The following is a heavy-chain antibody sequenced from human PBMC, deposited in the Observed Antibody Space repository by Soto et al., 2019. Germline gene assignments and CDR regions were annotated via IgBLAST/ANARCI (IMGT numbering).Heavy chain of an antibody. CDR3: ATGLGYCSSTSCYHDTDPTY. Sequence: PVGSLRLSCAASGFTFSSYAMHWVRQAPGKGLEWVAVISYDGSNKYYADSVKGRFTISRDNAKNTLYLQMNSLRAEDTAVYYCATGLGYCSSTSCYHDTDPTYWGQGTLVTV. J-gene: IGHJ4*02. CDR2: ISYDGSNK. V-gene: IGHV3-30-3*01. D-gene: IGHD2-2*01. CDR1: GFTFSSYA.